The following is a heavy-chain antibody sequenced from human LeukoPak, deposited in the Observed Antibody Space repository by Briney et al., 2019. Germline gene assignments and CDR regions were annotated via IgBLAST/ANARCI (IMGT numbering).Heavy chain of an antibody. Sequence: TPSQTLSLTCAVSGGSISSGGYSWSWIRQPPGKGLEWIGYIYHSGSTYYNPSLKSRVTISVDRSKNQFSLKLSSVTAADTAVYYCARVWSGYYTRKEFDYWGQGTLVTASS. CDR1: GGSISSGGYS. D-gene: IGHD3-3*01. J-gene: IGHJ4*02. V-gene: IGHV4-30-2*01. CDR3: ARVWSGYYTRKEFDY. CDR2: IYHSGST.